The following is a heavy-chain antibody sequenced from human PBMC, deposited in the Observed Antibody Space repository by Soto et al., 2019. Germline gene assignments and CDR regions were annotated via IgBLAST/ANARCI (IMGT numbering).Heavy chain of an antibody. CDR3: ARTLGSSTLDY. J-gene: IGHJ4*02. CDR1: GGSISSYY. D-gene: IGHD6-13*01. CDR2: IYYSGST. V-gene: IGHV4-59*01. Sequence: SETLSLTCTVSGGSISSYYWSWIRQPPGKGLEWIGYIYYSGSTNYSTSLKTRLTISKDTSKNLVVLTMTNMDPTDTATYYCARTLGSSTLDYWGQGTLVTVSS.